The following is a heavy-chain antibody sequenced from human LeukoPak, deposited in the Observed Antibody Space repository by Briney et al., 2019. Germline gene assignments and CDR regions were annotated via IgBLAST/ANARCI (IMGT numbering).Heavy chain of an antibody. CDR3: LRDRGYSTYDC. D-gene: IGHD5-12*01. CDR1: AFSPSDYW. V-gene: IGHV3-7*01. Sequence: PGGSLRLSCAAPAFSPSDYWMTWFRQAPGKGLEWVASIKQDGSEKDNVDSVKGRFTISRDNGKNSLYLQMNTLRAEDTAVYYCLRDRGYSTYDCWGQGTLVTVSS. CDR2: IKQDGSEK. J-gene: IGHJ4*02.